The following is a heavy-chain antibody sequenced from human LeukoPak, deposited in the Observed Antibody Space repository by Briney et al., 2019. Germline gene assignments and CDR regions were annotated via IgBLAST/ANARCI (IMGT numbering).Heavy chain of an antibody. CDR1: GGSISSGGYY. CDR2: IYYSGST. Sequence: PSETLSLTCTVSGGSISSGGYYWSWIRQHPGKGLEWIGYIYYSGSTYYNPSLKSRVTISVDTSKNQFSLKLSSVTAADTAVYYCARAGYDILTGLDYWGQGTLVTVSS. CDR3: ARAGYDILTGLDY. D-gene: IGHD3-9*01. V-gene: IGHV4-31*03. J-gene: IGHJ4*02.